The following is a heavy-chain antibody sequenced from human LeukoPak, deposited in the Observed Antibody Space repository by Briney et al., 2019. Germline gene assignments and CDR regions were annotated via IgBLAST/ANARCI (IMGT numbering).Heavy chain of an antibody. CDR3: ARDTPEMYYYDSSGYYWGAFDI. Sequence: PGGSLRLSCAASGFTVSSNYMSWVRQAPGKGLEWVSVIYSGGSTYYADSVKGRFTISRDNSKNTLYLQMNSLRAEDTAVYYCARDTPEMYYYDSSGYYWGAFDIWGQGTMVTVSS. CDR1: GFTVSSNY. D-gene: IGHD3-22*01. CDR2: IYSGGST. J-gene: IGHJ3*02. V-gene: IGHV3-53*01.